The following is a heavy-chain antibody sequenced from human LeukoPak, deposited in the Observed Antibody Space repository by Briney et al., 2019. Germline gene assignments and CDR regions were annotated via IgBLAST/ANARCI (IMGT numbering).Heavy chain of an antibody. CDR2: ISGSGGGT. CDR3: AELGITMIGGV. D-gene: IGHD3-10*02. Sequence: PGGSLRLSCAASGFTFSSYAMSWVRQAPGKGLEWVSTISGSGGGTYYADSVKGRFTISRDNAKNSLYLQMNSLRAEDTAVYYCAELGITMIGGVWGKGTTVTISS. CDR1: GFTFSSYA. V-gene: IGHV3-23*01. J-gene: IGHJ6*04.